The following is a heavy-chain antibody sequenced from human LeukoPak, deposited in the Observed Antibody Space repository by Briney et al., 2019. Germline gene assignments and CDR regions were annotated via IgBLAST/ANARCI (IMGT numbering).Heavy chain of an antibody. CDR3: AKGGGYCSGGSCYRGYYFDY. Sequence: GGSLRLSCAASGFTFSNFLMTWVRQAPGKGLEWVSAISGSGGSTYYADSVKGRFTISRDNSKNTLYLQMNSLRAEDTAVYYCAKGGGYCSGGSCYRGYYFDYWGQGTLVTVSS. J-gene: IGHJ4*02. CDR2: ISGSGGST. CDR1: GFTFSNFL. D-gene: IGHD2-15*01. V-gene: IGHV3-23*01.